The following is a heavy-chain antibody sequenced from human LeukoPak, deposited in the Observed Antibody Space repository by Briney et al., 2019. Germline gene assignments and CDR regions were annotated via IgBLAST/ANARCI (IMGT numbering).Heavy chain of an antibody. V-gene: IGHV4-61*01. CDR1: GGSISSSSYY. J-gene: IGHJ3*02. CDR3: ARVGGGYDAFDI. Sequence: PSETLSLTCTVSGGSISSSSYYWSWIRQPPGKGLEWIGYIYYSGSTNYNPSLKSRVTISVDTSKNQFSLKLSSVTAADTAVYYCARVGGGYDAFDIWGQGTMVTVSS. D-gene: IGHD3-22*01. CDR2: IYYSGST.